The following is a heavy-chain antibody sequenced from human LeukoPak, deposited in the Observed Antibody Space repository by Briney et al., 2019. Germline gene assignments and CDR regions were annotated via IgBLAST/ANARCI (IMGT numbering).Heavy chain of an antibody. CDR2: ISGSGGST. CDR1: GFTFSSYA. Sequence: GGSLRLSCAASGFTFSSYAMSWVRQAPGKGLEWVSAISGSGGSTYYANSVKGRFTISRDNAKNSLYLQMNSLRAEDTAVYYCARDRVWTVLYWGQGTLVTVSS. J-gene: IGHJ4*02. D-gene: IGHD6-13*01. CDR3: ARDRVWTVLY. V-gene: IGHV3-23*01.